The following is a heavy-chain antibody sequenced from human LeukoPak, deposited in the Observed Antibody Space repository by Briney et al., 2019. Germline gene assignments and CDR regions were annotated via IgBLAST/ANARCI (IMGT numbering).Heavy chain of an antibody. V-gene: IGHV4-34*01. J-gene: IGHJ6*02. CDR1: GGSFSGYY. CDR3: ARDRDGMGV. CDR2: INHSGST. Sequence: PSETLSLTCAVYGGSFSGYYWSWIRQPPGKGLEWIGEINHSGSTNYNPSLKSRVTISVDKSKNQFSLKLSSVTAADTAVYFCARDRDGMGVWGQGTTVTVSS.